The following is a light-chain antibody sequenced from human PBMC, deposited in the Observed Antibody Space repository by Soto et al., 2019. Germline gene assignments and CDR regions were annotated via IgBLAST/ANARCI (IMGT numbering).Light chain of an antibody. J-gene: IGLJ1*01. CDR2: LNSDGSH. CDR3: QTWGTGIHYV. CDR1: SGHSSYA. V-gene: IGLV4-69*01. Sequence: QAVVTQSPSASASLGASVKITCTLSSGHSSYAIAWHQQQPEKGPRYLMKLNSDGSHSKGDGIPDRFSGSSSGAERYLTISSLQSEDEADYYCQTWGTGIHYVFGTGTKVTVL.